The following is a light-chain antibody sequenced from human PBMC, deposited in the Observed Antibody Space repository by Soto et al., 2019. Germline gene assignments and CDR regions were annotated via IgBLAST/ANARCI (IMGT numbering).Light chain of an antibody. CDR3: SSYTSSSTLV. J-gene: IGLJ1*01. V-gene: IGLV2-14*01. Sequence: QSALTQPASVSGSPGQSITISSTGTSSDVGGYNNVSWYQQHPGKAPKLMIYEVSNRPSGVSNRFSGSKSGNTASLTISGLQAEDEADYYCSSYTSSSTLVFGTGTKLTVL. CDR1: SSDVGGYNN. CDR2: EVS.